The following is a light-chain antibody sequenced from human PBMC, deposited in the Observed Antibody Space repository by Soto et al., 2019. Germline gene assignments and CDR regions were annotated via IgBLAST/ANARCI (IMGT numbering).Light chain of an antibody. CDR1: QDISNY. CDR2: DAS. Sequence: IHMTQYPSSLPASVGDRVTITCQASQDISNYLNWYQQKPGKAPKLLIYDASNLETGVPSRFSGSGSGKEFALTISGLQTDDFAVYYCQKYNRYAVTFGKGTKVDIK. CDR3: QKYNRYAVT. V-gene: IGKV1-33*01. J-gene: IGKJ1*01.